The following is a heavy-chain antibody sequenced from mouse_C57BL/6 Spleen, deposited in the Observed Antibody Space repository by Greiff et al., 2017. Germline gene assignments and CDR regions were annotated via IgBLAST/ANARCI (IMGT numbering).Heavy chain of an antibody. CDR1: GYTFTSYW. CDR3: ARGGWDAYYYAMDD. V-gene: IGHV1-72*01. D-gene: IGHD4-1*01. CDR2: IDPNSGGT. Sequence: QVQLQQPGAELVKPGASAKLSCKASGYTFTSYWMHWVKQRPGRGLEWIGRIDPNSGGTKYNEKFKSKATLTVDKPSSTAYMQLSSLTSEDSSVYCGARGGWDAYYYAMDDWGQGTSVTVSS. J-gene: IGHJ4*01.